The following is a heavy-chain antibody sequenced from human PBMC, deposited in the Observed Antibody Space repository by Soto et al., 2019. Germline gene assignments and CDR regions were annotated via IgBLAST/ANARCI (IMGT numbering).Heavy chain of an antibody. V-gene: IGHV6-1*01. J-gene: IGHJ6*03. CDR3: AGTTSHQWYYMDV. CDR1: GDSVSSNSAA. CDR2: TYYRSRWYN. D-gene: IGHD1-7*01. Sequence: QVQLQESGPGLVKPSQTLSLTCAISGDSVSSNSAAWNWIRLSPSRGLEWLARTYYRSRWYNDYAVFERSRITVNPDTSKNQFSLQLTSVTPEDTAVYYCAGTTSHQWYYMDVWGKGTTVTVSS.